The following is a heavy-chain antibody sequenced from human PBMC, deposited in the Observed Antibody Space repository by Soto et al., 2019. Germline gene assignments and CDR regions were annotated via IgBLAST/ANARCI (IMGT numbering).Heavy chain of an antibody. V-gene: IGHV4-59*01. CDR3: ARAGGLGAVAVDY. Sequence: PSETLSLTCTVSGGSISSYYWSWIRQPPGKGLEWIGYIYFRGTTNYNPSLKSRVTMSADTSKNQFSLKLNSVTAADTAVYYCARAGGLGAVAVDYWGQGTLVTVSS. J-gene: IGHJ4*02. CDR2: IYFRGTT. D-gene: IGHD6-19*01. CDR1: GGSISSYY.